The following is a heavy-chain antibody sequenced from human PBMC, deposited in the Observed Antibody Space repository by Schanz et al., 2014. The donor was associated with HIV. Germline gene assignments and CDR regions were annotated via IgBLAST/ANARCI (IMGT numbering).Heavy chain of an antibody. J-gene: IGHJ6*02. CDR3: AKDQGYDFWSGYYNYYDMDV. CDR1: GFTFSSYG. CDR2: ISYEGRNE. D-gene: IGHD3-3*01. V-gene: IGHV3-30*18. Sequence: QGQLVESGGGVVQPGRSLRLSCAASGFTFSSYGMHWVRPAPGRGLEWEAVISYEGRNEYYADSVKGRLTISRDNSKNTLYLQMNSLRAEDTAVYYCAKDQGYDFWSGYYNYYDMDVWGQGTTVTVSS.